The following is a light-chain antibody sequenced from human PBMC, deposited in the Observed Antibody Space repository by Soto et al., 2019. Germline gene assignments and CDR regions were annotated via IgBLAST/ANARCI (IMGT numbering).Light chain of an antibody. Sequence: AIHMTQSPSSLSASVGGRVTITCRASQGIRNDLGWYQQKPGKAPKLLIYAASSLQSGVPSRFSGSGSGTDFTLTISGLQPEDLATYYCLQDYNYHRTFGQGTKVDIK. CDR3: LQDYNYHRT. CDR1: QGIRND. J-gene: IGKJ1*01. V-gene: IGKV1-6*01. CDR2: AAS.